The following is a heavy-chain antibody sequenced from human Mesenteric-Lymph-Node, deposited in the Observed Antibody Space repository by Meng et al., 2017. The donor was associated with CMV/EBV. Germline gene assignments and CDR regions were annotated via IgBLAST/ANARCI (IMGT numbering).Heavy chain of an antibody. V-gene: IGHV4-61*01. CDR2: IYYSGST. CDR1: GGSVSSGSYY. J-gene: IGHJ6*02. D-gene: IGHD2-2*01. CDR3: ARKYCSSTSCYPLLDYYYGMDV. Sequence: SETLSLTCTVSGGSVSSGSYYWSWIRQPPGRGLEWIGYIYYSGSTNYNPSLKSRVTISVDTSKNQFSLKLSSVTAADTAVYYCARKYCSSTSCYPLLDYYYGMDVWGQGTTVTVSS.